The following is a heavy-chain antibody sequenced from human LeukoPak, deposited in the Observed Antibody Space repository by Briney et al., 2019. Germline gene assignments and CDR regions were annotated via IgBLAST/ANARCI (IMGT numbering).Heavy chain of an antibody. CDR2: ISTSSSYI. D-gene: IGHD1-26*01. V-gene: IGHV3-21*01. J-gene: IGHJ4*02. CDR1: GLTFSRYS. CDR3: ARGSASLMYYSGSYCDY. Sequence: GGSLRLSCAASGLTFSRYSLNWVRQAPGKGLEWVSSISTSSSYIYYADSVKGRFTTSRDNAKNSLYLQMNSLRAEDTAVYYCARGSASLMYYSGSYCDYWGQGTLVTVSS.